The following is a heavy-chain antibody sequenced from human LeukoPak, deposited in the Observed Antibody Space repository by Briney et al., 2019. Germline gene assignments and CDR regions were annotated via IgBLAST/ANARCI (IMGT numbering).Heavy chain of an antibody. D-gene: IGHD2-2*01. J-gene: IGHJ6*04. V-gene: IGHV3-23*01. CDR1: GFTFRSYA. CDR3: ARAGPWFGPAALDV. CDR2: ISGSGGST. Sequence: SCAASGFTFRSYAMSWVRQAPGKGLEWVSAISGSGGSTYYADSVKGRFTISRDNSKNTLYLQMNSLRAEDTAVYYCARAGPWFGPAALDVWGKGTTVTVSS.